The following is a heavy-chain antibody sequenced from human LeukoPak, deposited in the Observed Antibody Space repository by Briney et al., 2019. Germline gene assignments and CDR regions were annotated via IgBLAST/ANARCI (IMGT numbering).Heavy chain of an antibody. CDR1: GGFISSYY. CDR2: IYYSGST. Sequence: ETLSLTCTVSGGFISSYYWSWIRQPPGKGLEWIGYIYYSGSTNYNPSLKSRVTISVDTSKNQFSLKLSSVTAADTAVYYCASKGASRGFLDYWGQGTLVTVSS. CDR3: ASKGASRGFLDY. D-gene: IGHD1-26*01. V-gene: IGHV4-59*01. J-gene: IGHJ4*02.